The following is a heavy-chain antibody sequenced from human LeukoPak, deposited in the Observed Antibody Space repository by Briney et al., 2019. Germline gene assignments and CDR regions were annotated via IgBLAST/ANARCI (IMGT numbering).Heavy chain of an antibody. CDR1: GFTFSSYS. J-gene: IGHJ4*02. CDR3: ARGLGGHRLFDY. CDR2: ISSSTSYI. Sequence: GGSLRLSCAASGFTFSSYSMNWIRQAPGKGLEWVSSISSSTSYIYYADSVKGRFTISKDNAKNSLYLQMNSLRAEDAAVYYCARGLGGHRLFDYWGQGTLVTVSS. V-gene: IGHV3-21*01. D-gene: IGHD5/OR15-5a*01.